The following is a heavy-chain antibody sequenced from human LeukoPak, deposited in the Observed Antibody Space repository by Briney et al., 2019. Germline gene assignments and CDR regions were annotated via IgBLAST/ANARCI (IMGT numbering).Heavy chain of an antibody. J-gene: IGHJ3*02. D-gene: IGHD3-10*01. Sequence: PGGSLRLSCAASGFTFSSYSMNWVRQAPGKGLEWVSSISSSSSYIYYADSVKGRFTISRDNAKNSLYLQMNSLRAEDTAVYYCARGSYYYGSGSHPGAFDIWGQGTMVTVSS. CDR3: ARGSYYYGSGSHPGAFDI. CDR2: ISSSSSYI. V-gene: IGHV3-21*01. CDR1: GFTFSSYS.